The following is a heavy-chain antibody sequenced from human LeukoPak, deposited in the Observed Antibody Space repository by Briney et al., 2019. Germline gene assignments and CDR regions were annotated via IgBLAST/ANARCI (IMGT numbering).Heavy chain of an antibody. CDR1: GFTFSRLA. D-gene: IGHD5-24*01. J-gene: IGHJ4*02. CDR3: AKTRDRGGYTLDF. CDR2: IWDDGSET. Sequence: GGSLRLSCAASGFTFSRLAMHWVRQAPGKGLEWVAIIWDDGSETLYADSVRGRFTISRDNSKNMLYLQMSSLRAEDTAVYYCAKTRDRGGYTLDFWGQGTLVTVSS. V-gene: IGHV3-33*06.